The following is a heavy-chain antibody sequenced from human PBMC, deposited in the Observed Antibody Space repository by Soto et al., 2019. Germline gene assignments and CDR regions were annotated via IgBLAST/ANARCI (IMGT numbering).Heavy chain of an antibody. CDR1: GGTFSSYA. J-gene: IGHJ4*02. Sequence: QVQLVQSGAEVKQPGSSVKVSCKASGGTFSSYAISWVRQAPGQGLEWMGGIIPIFGTANYAQKFQGRVTITADESTSTAYMELSSLRSEDTAVYYCARERGAHYYDSSGLDYWGQGTLVTVSS. CDR3: ARERGAHYYDSSGLDY. V-gene: IGHV1-69*01. D-gene: IGHD3-22*01. CDR2: IIPIFGTA.